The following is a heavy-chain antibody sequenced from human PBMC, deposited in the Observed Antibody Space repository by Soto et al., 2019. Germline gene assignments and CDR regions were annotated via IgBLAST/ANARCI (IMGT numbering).Heavy chain of an antibody. J-gene: IGHJ4*02. CDR1: GFTFSSYA. V-gene: IGHV3-30-3*01. Sequence: GGSLRLSCAASGFTFSSYAMHWVRQAPGKGLEWVAVISYDGSNKYYADSVKGRFTISRDNSKNTLYLQMNSLRAEDTAVYYCARGHVQLWLTFPFDYWGQGTLVTVSS. CDR2: ISYDGSNK. CDR3: ARGHVQLWLTFPFDY. D-gene: IGHD5-18*01.